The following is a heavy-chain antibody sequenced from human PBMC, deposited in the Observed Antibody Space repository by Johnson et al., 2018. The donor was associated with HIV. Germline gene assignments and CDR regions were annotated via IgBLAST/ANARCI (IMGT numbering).Heavy chain of an antibody. J-gene: IGHJ3*02. D-gene: IGHD3-10*01. V-gene: IGHV3-53*01. CDR1: GFTVSTNY. Sequence: VQLVESGGGLIQPGGSLRLSCAASGFTVSTNYMGWVRLAPGKGLEWVSIIYSGDTTYYADSVKGRLPTSRDNSKNTLYLQMNSLRAEGTAVYYCAKSTQANILRESGPYGAFDIWGQGTMVTVSS. CDR2: IYSGDTT. CDR3: AKSTQANILRESGPYGAFDI.